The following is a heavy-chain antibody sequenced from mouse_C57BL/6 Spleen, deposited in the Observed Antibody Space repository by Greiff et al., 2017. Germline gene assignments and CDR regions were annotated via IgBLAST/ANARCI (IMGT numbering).Heavy chain of an antibody. CDR1: GFTFSDYY. J-gene: IGHJ2*01. V-gene: IGHV5-12*01. D-gene: IGHD4-1*01. CDR3: ARAGTAFDY. Sequence: DVKLQESGGGLVQPGGSLKLSCAASGFTFSDYYMYWVRQTPEKRLEWVAYISNGGGSTYYPDTVKGRFTISRDNAKNTLYLQMSRLKSEDTAMYYCARAGTAFDYWGQGTTLTVSS. CDR2: ISNGGGST.